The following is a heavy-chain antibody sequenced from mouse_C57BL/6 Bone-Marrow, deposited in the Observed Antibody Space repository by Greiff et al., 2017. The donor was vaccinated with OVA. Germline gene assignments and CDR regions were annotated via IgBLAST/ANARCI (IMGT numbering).Heavy chain of an antibody. CDR2: INPGSGGT. J-gene: IGHJ2*01. Sequence: QVQLQQSGAELVRPGTSVKVSCKASGYAFTNYLIEWVKQRPGQGLEWIGVINPGSGGTNYNEKFKGKATLTADKSSSTAYMQLSSLTSEDSAVYFCARGYGSTPDYWGQGTTLTVSS. CDR1: GYAFTNYL. CDR3: ARGYGSTPDY. D-gene: IGHD1-1*01. V-gene: IGHV1-54*01.